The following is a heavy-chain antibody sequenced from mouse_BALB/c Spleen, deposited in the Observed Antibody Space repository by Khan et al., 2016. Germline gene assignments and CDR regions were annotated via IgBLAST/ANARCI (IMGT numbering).Heavy chain of an antibody. CDR2: IDPYNGGT. CDR3: AREGITTVVAKGLDY. Sequence: VQLQQPGPELVKPGASVKVSCKASGYAFTSYNMYWVKQSHGKSLEWIGYIDPYNGGTSYNQKFKGKATLTVDKSSSTAYMQLNSLTSEDSAVYYCAREGITTVVAKGLDYWGQGTTLTVSS. J-gene: IGHJ2*01. D-gene: IGHD1-1*01. CDR1: GYAFTSYN. V-gene: IGHV1S135*01.